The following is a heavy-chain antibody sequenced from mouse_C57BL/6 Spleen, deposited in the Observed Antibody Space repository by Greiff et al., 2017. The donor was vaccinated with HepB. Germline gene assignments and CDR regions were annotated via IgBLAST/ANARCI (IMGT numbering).Heavy chain of an antibody. CDR1: GYTFTSYW. Sequence: QVQLQQPGAELVKPGASVKLSCKASGYTFTSYWMQWVKQRPGQGLEWIGEIDPSDSYTNYNQKFKGKATLTVDTSSSTAYMQLSSLTSEDSAVYYCARGPLGYYGSSSWFAYWGQGTLVTVSA. V-gene: IGHV1-50*01. J-gene: IGHJ3*01. CDR2: IDPSDSYT. CDR3: ARGPLGYYGSSSWFAY. D-gene: IGHD1-1*01.